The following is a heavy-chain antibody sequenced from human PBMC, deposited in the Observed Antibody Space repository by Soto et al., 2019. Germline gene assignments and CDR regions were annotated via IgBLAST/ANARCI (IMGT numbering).Heavy chain of an antibody. J-gene: IGHJ3*02. CDR3: AKGHHYDSSGYYYSDAFDI. CDR2: ISYDGSNK. V-gene: IGHV3-30*18. Sequence: GGSLRLSCAASGFTFSSYGMHWVRQAPGKGLEWVAVISYDGSNKYYADSVKGRFTISRDNSKNALYLQMNSLRAEDTAVYYCAKGHHYDSSGYYYSDAFDIWGQGTMVTVSS. CDR1: GFTFSSYG. D-gene: IGHD3-22*01.